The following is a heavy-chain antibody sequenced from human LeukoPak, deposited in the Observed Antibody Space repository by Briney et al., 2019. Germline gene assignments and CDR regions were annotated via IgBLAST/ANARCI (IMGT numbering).Heavy chain of an antibody. D-gene: IGHD6-19*01. Sequence: GGSLRLSCAASGFTFDDYGMSWVRQAPGKGLEWVSYINGPATNIFYADSVKGRFTISRDNAKNSLYLQMNSLRVEDTAVYYCATTLSGWSPPQTSYYSYYMDVWGKGTTVTISS. J-gene: IGHJ6*03. CDR3: ATTLSGWSPPQTSYYSYYMDV. V-gene: IGHV3-48*03. CDR2: INGPATNI. CDR1: GFTFDDYG.